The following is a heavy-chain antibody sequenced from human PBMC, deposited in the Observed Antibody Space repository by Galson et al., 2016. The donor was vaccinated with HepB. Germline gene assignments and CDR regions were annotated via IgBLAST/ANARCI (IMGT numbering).Heavy chain of an antibody. CDR1: GFTFRSYA. Sequence: SLRLSCAASGFTFRSYAMHWVRQAPGKGPEFVSSITKDGSHTYYADSVKGRFTVSRDNSMNTLYLQMSSLRPEDTAIYYCVKDIFIVVVTAHEYWGQGTLVTASS. V-gene: IGHV3-64D*06. D-gene: IGHD2-21*02. CDR2: ITKDGSHT. J-gene: IGHJ4*02. CDR3: VKDIFIVVVTAHEY.